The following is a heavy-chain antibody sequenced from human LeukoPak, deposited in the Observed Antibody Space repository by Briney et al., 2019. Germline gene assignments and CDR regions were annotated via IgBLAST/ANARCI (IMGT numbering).Heavy chain of an antibody. CDR3: AKDWGSGYCSSTSCYNAHLFFDY. CDR1: GFTFSSYG. CDR2: IRYDGSNK. J-gene: IGHJ4*02. D-gene: IGHD2-2*02. V-gene: IGHV3-30*02. Sequence: PGGSLRLSCAASGFTFSSYGMHWVRQAPGKGLEWVAFIRYDGSNKYYADSVKGRFTISRDNSKNTLYLQMNSLRAEDTAVYYCAKDWGSGYCSSTSCYNAHLFFDYWGQGTLVTVSS.